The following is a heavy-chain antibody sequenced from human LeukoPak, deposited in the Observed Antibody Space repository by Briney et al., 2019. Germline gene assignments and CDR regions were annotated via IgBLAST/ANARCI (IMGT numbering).Heavy chain of an antibody. J-gene: IGHJ4*02. CDR2: INPNSGGT. CDR3: ARGYSSRKGENFDY. V-gene: IGHV1-2*04. Sequence: GASVKVSCKASGYTFTGYYMHWVRQAPGQGLEWMGWINPNSGGTNYAQKFQGWVTMTRDTSISTAYMELSRLRSDDTAVYYCARGYSSRKGENFDYWGQGTLVTVSS. CDR1: GYTFTGYY. D-gene: IGHD6-13*01.